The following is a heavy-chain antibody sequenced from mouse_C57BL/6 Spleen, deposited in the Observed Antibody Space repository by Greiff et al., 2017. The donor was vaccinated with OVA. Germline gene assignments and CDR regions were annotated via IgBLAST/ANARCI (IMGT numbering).Heavy chain of an antibody. V-gene: IGHV5-2*01. CDR2: INSDGGST. Sequence: EVKLMESGGGLVQPGESLKLSCESNEYEFPSHDMSWVRKTPEKRLELVAAINSDGGSTYYPDTMERRFIISRDNTKKTLYLQMSSLRSEDTAVYDGARGEGNSGWGADWGQGTLVTVSA. J-gene: IGHJ3*01. CDR3: ARGEGNSGWGAD. D-gene: IGHD2-1*01. CDR1: EYEFPSHD.